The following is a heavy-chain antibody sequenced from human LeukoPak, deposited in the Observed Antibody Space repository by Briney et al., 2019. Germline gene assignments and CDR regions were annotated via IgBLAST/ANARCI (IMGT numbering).Heavy chain of an antibody. CDR3: ARAPRGVRGVITHYYYYYMDV. CDR1: GYTFTGYY. Sequence: AASVKVSCKASGYTFTGYYMHWVRQAPGQGLEWMGWINPNSGGTNYAQKFQGRVTMTRDTSISTAYMELSRLRSDDTAVYYCARAPRGVRGVITHYYYYYMDVWGKGTTVTISS. J-gene: IGHJ6*03. D-gene: IGHD3-10*01. V-gene: IGHV1-2*02. CDR2: INPNSGGT.